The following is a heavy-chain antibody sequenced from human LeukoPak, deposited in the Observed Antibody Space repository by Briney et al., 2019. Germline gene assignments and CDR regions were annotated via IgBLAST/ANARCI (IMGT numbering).Heavy chain of an antibody. D-gene: IGHD5-18*01. CDR2: ISGSGGST. CDR3: AKPLNTANYYFGVDV. J-gene: IGHJ6*02. V-gene: IGHV3-23*01. Sequence: GGSLRLSCAASGFTFSTYAMSWVRQAPGKGLEWVSAISGSGGSTYYADSVKGRFTISRDNSKNTLYLQMNSLRAEDTAVYYCAKPLNTANYYFGVDVCGQGTTVTVSS. CDR1: GFTFSTYA.